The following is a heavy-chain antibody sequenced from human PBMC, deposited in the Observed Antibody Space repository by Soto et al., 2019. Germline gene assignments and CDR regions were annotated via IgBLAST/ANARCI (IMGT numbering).Heavy chain of an antibody. D-gene: IGHD6-19*01. CDR2: IYWNDDK. CDR1: GFSLRTSGVG. CDR3: AKSGSSGWYGWFDP. Sequence: SGPTLVNPTQTLTLTCIFSGFSLRTSGVGVCWIRQPPGKALEWLGFIYWNDDKRYSPSLKSRLTITKDTSKTQVVLTMTNMDPVDTATYYCAKSGSSGWYGWFDPWGQGTLVTVSS. V-gene: IGHV2-5*01. J-gene: IGHJ5*02.